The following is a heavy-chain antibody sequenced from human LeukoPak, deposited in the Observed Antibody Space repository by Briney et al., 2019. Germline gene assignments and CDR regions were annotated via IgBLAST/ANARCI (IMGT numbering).Heavy chain of an antibody. J-gene: IGHJ1*01. CDR1: GFTFSNYV. D-gene: IGHD2-21*02. CDR3: AKGEAYCGGDCYSSGYFQH. V-gene: IGHV3-23*01. Sequence: GGSLRLSCAASGFTFSNYVMGWVRQAPGKGLEWVSAIDRNSDGADYADSVRGRFTISRDNSKNTLYQQMNSLRAEDTAVYYCAKGEAYCGGDCYSSGYFQHWGQGTLVTVSS. CDR2: IDRNSDGA.